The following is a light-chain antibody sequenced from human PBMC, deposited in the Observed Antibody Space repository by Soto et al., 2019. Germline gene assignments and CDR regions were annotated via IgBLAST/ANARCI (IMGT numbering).Light chain of an antibody. CDR1: QTISSW. CDR3: QHYYSYSEA. V-gene: IGKV1-5*03. J-gene: IGKJ1*01. CDR2: KAS. Sequence: DIRMTQSPSTLSGSVGDRVTITCRASQTISSWLAWYQQKPGKAPKLLIYKASTLKSGVPSRFSGSGSGTEITLTISSLQPDDFATYYCQHYYSYSEAFGQGTKVELK.